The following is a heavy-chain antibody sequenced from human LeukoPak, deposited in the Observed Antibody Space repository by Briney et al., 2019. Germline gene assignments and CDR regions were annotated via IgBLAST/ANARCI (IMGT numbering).Heavy chain of an antibody. V-gene: IGHV1-2*02. Sequence: ASVKVSCKASGYTFTGYYMHWVRQAPGQGLEWMGWINPNSGGTNYAQKFQGRVIMTRDMSTSTVYMELSSLRSEDTAVYFCARGGVDYYGSGTYYLMYYFDYWGQGALVTVSS. CDR1: GYTFTGYY. J-gene: IGHJ4*02. D-gene: IGHD3-10*01. CDR3: ARGGVDYYGSGTYYLMYYFDY. CDR2: INPNSGGT.